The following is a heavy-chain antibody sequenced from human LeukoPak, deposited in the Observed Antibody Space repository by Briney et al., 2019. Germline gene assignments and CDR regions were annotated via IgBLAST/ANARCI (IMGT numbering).Heavy chain of an antibody. J-gene: IGHJ4*02. Sequence: GGSLRLSCAASGFTFINYWMSWVRQAPGKGLEWVANIKHDGSDKYYLDSVKGRFTLSRDNAKNSLFLQMNSLRVEDTAVYYCARAGVRGVLLPVDYWGQGTLVTVSS. CDR1: GFTFINYW. D-gene: IGHD3-10*01. V-gene: IGHV3-7*01. CDR2: IKHDGSDK. CDR3: ARAGVRGVLLPVDY.